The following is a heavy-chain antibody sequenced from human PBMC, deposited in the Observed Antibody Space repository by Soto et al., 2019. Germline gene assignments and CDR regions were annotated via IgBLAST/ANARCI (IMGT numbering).Heavy chain of an antibody. CDR2: ISDGGDST. D-gene: IGHD6-19*01. J-gene: IGHJ4*02. Sequence: EVHLLESGGDLVQPGGSLRLSCAASGFTFSSFPMGWVRQVPGKGLEWVSCISDGGDSTYYADSVKGRFTISRDNSKTKVYLQMGRLRADDTAIYYCVKVSKVLSSGWFGFDYCGLGAMVTVSA. CDR3: VKVSKVLSSGWFGFDY. V-gene: IGHV3-23*01. CDR1: GFTFSSFP.